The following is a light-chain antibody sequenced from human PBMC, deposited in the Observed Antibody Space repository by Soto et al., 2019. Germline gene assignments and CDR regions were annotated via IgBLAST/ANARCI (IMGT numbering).Light chain of an antibody. V-gene: IGKV3-15*01. CDR3: QQYNDWPRT. CDR2: GSS. Sequence: VLTQSPGTLSLSPGERATLSCRASQSVSSRYLAWYQQKPGQAPRLLIYGSSTRATGVPARFSGSASGTELTITISSLQSEDFEVYYCQQYNDWPRTFGQGTRLEIK. CDR1: QSVSSRY. J-gene: IGKJ5*01.